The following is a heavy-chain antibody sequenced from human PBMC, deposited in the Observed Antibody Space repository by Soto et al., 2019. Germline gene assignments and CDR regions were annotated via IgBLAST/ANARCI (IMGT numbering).Heavy chain of an antibody. J-gene: IGHJ4*02. V-gene: IGHV3-23*01. D-gene: IGHD6-13*01. Sequence: GGSLRLSCAASGFTFSNYAMSWVRQAPGKGLEWVSYISSSSSTIYYADSVKGRFTISRDNSKNTLYLQMNSLRAEDTAVYYCAKDQGSSWYEIDYWGQGTLVTVSS. CDR1: GFTFSNYA. CDR3: AKDQGSSWYEIDY. CDR2: ISSSSSTI.